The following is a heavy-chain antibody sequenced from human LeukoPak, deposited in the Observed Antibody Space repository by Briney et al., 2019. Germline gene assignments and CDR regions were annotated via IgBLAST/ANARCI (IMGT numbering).Heavy chain of an antibody. CDR3: ARDGGYTRVVVAATPPDAFDI. CDR2: ICTSGST. J-gene: IGHJ3*02. Sequence: PSETLSLTCTVSGGSISSYYWSWIRQPAGKGLEWIGRICTSGSTNYNPSLKSRVTMSVDTSKNQFSLKLSSVTAADTAVYYCARDGGYTRVVVAATPPDAFDIWGQGTMVTVSS. D-gene: IGHD2-15*01. CDR1: GGSISSYY. V-gene: IGHV4-4*07.